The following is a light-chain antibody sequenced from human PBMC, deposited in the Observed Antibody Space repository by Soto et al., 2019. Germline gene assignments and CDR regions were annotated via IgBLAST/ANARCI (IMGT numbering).Light chain of an antibody. CDR3: QHYGNTPPSVT. J-gene: IGKJ3*01. V-gene: IGKV3-20*01. CDR2: GAS. Sequence: EIVMTQSPAILSVSPGERATLSCRASQSVSSNLAWFQQKPGQAPRLLIYGASSRATGIPDRFSGSGSGTDFTLTISRLEPEDFAVYYCQHYGNTPPSVTFGPGTKVDIK. CDR1: QSVSSN.